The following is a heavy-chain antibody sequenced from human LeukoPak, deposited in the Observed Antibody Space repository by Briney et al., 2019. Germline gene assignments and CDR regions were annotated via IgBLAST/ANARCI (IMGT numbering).Heavy chain of an antibody. CDR1: GGSINSGNYY. V-gene: IGHV4-61*02. CDR3: ARVTYYYDSSDDWFDP. CDR2: IYTSGST. D-gene: IGHD3-22*01. Sequence: SETLSLTCTVSGGSINSGNYYWNWIRQPAGKGLEWIGRIYTSGSTNYNPSLKSRVTISVDTSKNQFSLKLSSVTAADTAVYYCARVTYYYDSSDDWFDPWGQGTLVTVSS. J-gene: IGHJ5*02.